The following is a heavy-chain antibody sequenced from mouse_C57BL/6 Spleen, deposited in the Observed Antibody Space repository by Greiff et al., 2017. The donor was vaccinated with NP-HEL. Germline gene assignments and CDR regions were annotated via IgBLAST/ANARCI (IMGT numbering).Heavy chain of an antibody. J-gene: IGHJ4*01. V-gene: IGHV1-15*01. CDR2: IDPETGGT. D-gene: IGHD1-1*01. CDR1: GYTFTDYE. CDR3: TPNYDSSYVGAMDY. Sequence: VQLQQSGAELVRPGASVTLSCKASGYTFTDYEMHWVKQTPVHGLEWIGAIDPETGGTAYNQKFKGKAILTADKSSSTAYMELRSLTSEDSAVYYCTPNYDSSYVGAMDYWVQGTSVTVSS.